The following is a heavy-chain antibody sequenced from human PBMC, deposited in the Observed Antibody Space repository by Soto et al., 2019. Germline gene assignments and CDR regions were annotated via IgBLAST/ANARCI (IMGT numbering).Heavy chain of an antibody. CDR3: ARVWGSGSYYPPPQNYYYYDGMDV. J-gene: IGHJ6*02. Sequence: PSETLSLTCTVSGGSISSGGYYWSWIRQHPGKGLEWIGYIYYSGSTYYNPSLKSRVTISVDTSKNQFSLKLSSVTAADKAVYYCARVWGSGSYYPPPQNYYYYDGMDVWGQGTTVTVYS. D-gene: IGHD3-10*01. CDR2: IYYSGST. CDR1: GGSISSGGYY. V-gene: IGHV4-31*03.